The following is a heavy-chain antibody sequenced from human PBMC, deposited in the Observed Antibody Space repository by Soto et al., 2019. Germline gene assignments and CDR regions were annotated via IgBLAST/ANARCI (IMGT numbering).Heavy chain of an antibody. Sequence: QVQLQESGPGLVKPSETLSLTCTVSGGSISSYYWSWIRQPPGKGLKWIGYIYYSGSTNYNPSLKSRVTISVDTSKNQFSLKLSSVTAADTAVYYCARDRGIAARPGFFDYWGQGTLVTVSS. J-gene: IGHJ4*02. V-gene: IGHV4-59*01. CDR3: ARDRGIAARPGFFDY. CDR2: IYYSGST. D-gene: IGHD6-6*01. CDR1: GGSISSYY.